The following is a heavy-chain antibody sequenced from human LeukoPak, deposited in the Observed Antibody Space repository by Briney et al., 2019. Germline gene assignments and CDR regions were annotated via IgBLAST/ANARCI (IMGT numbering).Heavy chain of an antibody. CDR3: ARVSGGSYNWFDP. CDR2: IYYSGST. CDR1: GGSISSYY. Sequence: PSETLSLTCTVSGGSISSYYWSWIRQPPGKGLEWIGYIYYSGSTNYNPSLKSQVTISVDTSKNQFSLKLSSVTAADTAVYYCARVSGGSYNWFDPWGQGTLVTVSS. D-gene: IGHD1-26*01. V-gene: IGHV4-59*01. J-gene: IGHJ5*02.